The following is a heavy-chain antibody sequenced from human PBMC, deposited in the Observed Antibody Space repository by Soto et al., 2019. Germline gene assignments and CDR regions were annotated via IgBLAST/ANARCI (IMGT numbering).Heavy chain of an antibody. J-gene: IGHJ5*02. CDR1: GYTFTSYA. CDR3: ARGVAGPLHWFDP. V-gene: IGHV1-3*01. Sequence: ASVMVSCKASGYTFTSYAMHWVRQAPGQRLEWMGWINAGNGNTKYSQKFQGRVTITRDTSASTAYMELSSLRSEDTAVYYCARGVAGPLHWFDPWGQGTLVTVSS. CDR2: INAGNGNT. D-gene: IGHD6-19*01.